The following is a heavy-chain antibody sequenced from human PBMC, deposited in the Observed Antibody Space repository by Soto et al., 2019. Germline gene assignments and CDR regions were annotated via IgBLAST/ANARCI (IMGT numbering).Heavy chain of an antibody. J-gene: IGHJ3*02. V-gene: IGHV3-7*04. CDR3: AKEIAIIGKGVFDM. Sequence: PGGSLRLSCVTSGFTVSSNYMTWVRQAPGKGLEWVANIKQDASETFYVDSVKGRFTISRDNAKNSLYLQMNSLRAEDTAVYYCAKEIAIIGKGVFDMWGQGTMVTVSS. CDR2: IKQDASET. D-gene: IGHD6-13*01. CDR1: GFTVSSNY.